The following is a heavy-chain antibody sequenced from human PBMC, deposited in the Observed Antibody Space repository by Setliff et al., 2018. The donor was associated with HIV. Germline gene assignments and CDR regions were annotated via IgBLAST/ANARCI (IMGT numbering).Heavy chain of an antibody. J-gene: IGHJ6*02. D-gene: IGHD2-2*01. CDR1: GDFFSNYA. V-gene: IGHV1-69*13. Sequence: SVKVSCKASGDFFSNYAINWVRQAPGQGLEWMGAIIPIFGTTNYAQKFHDRVTITADESTSTAYMDLSSLTSADTAVYYCARESEMATAANYYYGMGVCGQGTTVTVSS. CDR2: IIPIFGTT. CDR3: ARESEMATAANYYYGMGV.